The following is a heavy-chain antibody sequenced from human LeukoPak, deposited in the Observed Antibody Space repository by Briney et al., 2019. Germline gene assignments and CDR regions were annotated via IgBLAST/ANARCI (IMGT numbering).Heavy chain of an antibody. CDR1: VFPVNNYG. Sequence: GGSLRLSCAVPVFPVNNYGIHWVRQAPGKGLQWVAVIWYDARNHYYEDSVKGRFTISRDNSKDKVFLQMDSLRVEDTAVYYCARQNYYVSTGLEGLDYWGQGTPVTVSA. CDR3: ARQNYYVSTGLEGLDY. CDR2: IWYDARNH. V-gene: IGHV3-33*01. D-gene: IGHD3-9*01. J-gene: IGHJ4*02.